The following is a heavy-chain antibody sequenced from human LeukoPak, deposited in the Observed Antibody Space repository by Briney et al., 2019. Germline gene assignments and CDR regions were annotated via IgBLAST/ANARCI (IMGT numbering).Heavy chain of an antibody. V-gene: IGHV3-21*04. CDR2: ISSSRGYI. D-gene: IGHD3-3*01. CDR3: AKDQATFGIYDYGMDV. CDR1: GFTLSSYS. J-gene: IGHJ6*02. Sequence: PGGSLRLSCVASGFTLSSYSMNWVRQAPGKGLEWVSSISSSRGYIYYADSLKGRFTISRDNAKSSLYLQMNSLRDEDTALYYCAKDQATFGIYDYGMDVWGQGTKVTVSS.